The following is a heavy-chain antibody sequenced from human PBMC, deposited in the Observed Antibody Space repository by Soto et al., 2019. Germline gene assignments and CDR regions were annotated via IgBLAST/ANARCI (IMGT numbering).Heavy chain of an antibody. J-gene: IGHJ6*03. CDR3: AKDQAEGYCSCGSCYLFSYYYYYMDV. Sequence: QVQLVESGGGVVQPGRSLRLSCAASGFTFSSYGMHWVRQAPGKGLEWVAVISYDGSNKYYADSVKGRFTISRDNSKNTLYLQMNSLRAEDTAVYYCAKDQAEGYCSCGSCYLFSYYYYYMDVWGKGTTVTVSS. CDR1: GFTFSSYG. V-gene: IGHV3-30*18. D-gene: IGHD2-15*01. CDR2: ISYDGSNK.